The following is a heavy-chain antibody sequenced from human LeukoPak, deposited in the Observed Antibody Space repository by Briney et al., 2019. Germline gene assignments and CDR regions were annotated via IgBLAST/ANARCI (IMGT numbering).Heavy chain of an antibody. J-gene: IGHJ6*03. CDR3: ARANDYGDPLPRYMDV. Sequence: SETLSLTCAVYGGSFSGYYWSWIRQPPGKGLEWIGEINHSGSTNYNPSLKSRVTISVDTSKNQFSLKLSSVTAADTAVYYCARANDYGDPLPRYMDVWGKGTTVTISS. CDR2: INHSGST. V-gene: IGHV4-34*01. CDR1: GGSFSGYY. D-gene: IGHD4-17*01.